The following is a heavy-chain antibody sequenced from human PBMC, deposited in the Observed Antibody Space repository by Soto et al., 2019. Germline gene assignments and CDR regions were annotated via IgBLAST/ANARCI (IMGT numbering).Heavy chain of an antibody. Sequence: PGGSLRLTCAASGFPLSTYGMTWVRQAPGKGLXWVXXIXXTXGXXXYXXSVKGRFTSARDNTKNMLYLQVNSLRVEDTAVYYCARIRGYWYGLDVWGQGTTVTVSS. CDR1: GFPLSTYG. V-gene: IGHV3-23*01. CDR2: IXXTXGXX. CDR3: ARIRGYWYGLDV. J-gene: IGHJ6*02.